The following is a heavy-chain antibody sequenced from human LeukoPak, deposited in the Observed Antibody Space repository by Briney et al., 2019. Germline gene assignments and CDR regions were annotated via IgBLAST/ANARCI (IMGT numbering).Heavy chain of an antibody. J-gene: IGHJ6*03. D-gene: IGHD6-19*01. CDR1: GYTFTSYA. V-gene: IGHV7-4-1*02. CDR3: ARGVSSGWYWYYYYYIDV. Sequence: ASVKVSCKASGYTFTSYAMNWVRQAPGQGLEWMGWINTNTGNPTYAQGFTGRFVFSLDTSVSTAYLQISSLKAEDTAVYYCARGVSSGWYWYYYYYIDVWGKGTTVTVSS. CDR2: INTNTGNP.